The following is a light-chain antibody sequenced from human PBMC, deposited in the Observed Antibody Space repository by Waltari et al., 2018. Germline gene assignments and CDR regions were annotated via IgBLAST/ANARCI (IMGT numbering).Light chain of an antibody. CDR1: GIRRYY. V-gene: IGLV3-19*01. Sequence: SSDLTQDPSLSVALGQTVRITCQGPGIRRYYTSWFQQRPGQAPILVLYGPDNRPSGIPDRFSGSTSGNTASLTITGAQAEDEADYYCHSRETFSTRLFGGGTRLTV. CDR2: GPD. J-gene: IGLJ2*01. CDR3: HSRETFSTRL.